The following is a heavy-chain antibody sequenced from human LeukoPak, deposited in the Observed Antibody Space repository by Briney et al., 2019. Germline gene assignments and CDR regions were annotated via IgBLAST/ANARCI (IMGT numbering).Heavy chain of an antibody. CDR3: ARDLVGSHTGYSSGAWDY. CDR2: IIPIFGTA. Sequence: ASVKVSCKASGGTFSSYAISWVRQVPGQGLERMGGIIPIFGTANYAQKFQGRVTITADESTSTAYMELSSLRSEDTAVYYCARDLVGSHTGYSSGAWDYWGQGTLVAVSS. V-gene: IGHV1-69*13. D-gene: IGHD3-9*01. J-gene: IGHJ4*02. CDR1: GGTFSSYA.